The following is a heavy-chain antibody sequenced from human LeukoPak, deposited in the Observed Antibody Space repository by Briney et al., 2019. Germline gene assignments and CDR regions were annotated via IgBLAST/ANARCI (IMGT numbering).Heavy chain of an antibody. D-gene: IGHD3-16*01. J-gene: IGHJ3*02. CDR2: ITSSGSSI. CDR1: GFTFSDYY. Sequence: GGSLRLSCAASGFTFSDYYMTWIRQAPGKGLGWVSYITSSGSSIYYADSVKGRFTISRDNAKNSLYLQMNSPRAEDTAVYYCARDRGGRALDIWGQGTMVTVSS. V-gene: IGHV3-11*01. CDR3: ARDRGGRALDI.